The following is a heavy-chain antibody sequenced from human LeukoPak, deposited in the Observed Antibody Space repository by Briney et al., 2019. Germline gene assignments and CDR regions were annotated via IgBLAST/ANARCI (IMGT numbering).Heavy chain of an antibody. CDR2: INPNSGDT. Sequence: ASVKVSCKASGYTFTGYYMYWVRQPPGQGHEWMGWINPNSGDTNYAQRFQGRVTMTRDTSISTAYMELSRLRSDDTAVYYCAIRGTTMIVVARPLRSFDYWGQGTLVTVSS. V-gene: IGHV1-2*02. CDR3: AIRGTTMIVVARPLRSFDY. J-gene: IGHJ4*02. D-gene: IGHD3-22*01. CDR1: GYTFTGYY.